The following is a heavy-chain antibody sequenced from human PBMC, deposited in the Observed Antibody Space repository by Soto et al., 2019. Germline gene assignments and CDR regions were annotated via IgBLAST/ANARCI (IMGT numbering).Heavy chain of an antibody. CDR3: ARGGGWDIVATRSNWFDP. Sequence: GGSLRLSCAASGFTFSSYAMSWVRQAPGKGLEWVSATSGSGGSTYYADSVKGRFTISRDNSKNTLYLQMNSLRAEDTAIYYCARGGGWDIVATRSNWFDPWGQGTLVTVSS. CDR2: TSGSGGST. J-gene: IGHJ5*02. V-gene: IGHV3-23*01. D-gene: IGHD5-12*01. CDR1: GFTFSSYA.